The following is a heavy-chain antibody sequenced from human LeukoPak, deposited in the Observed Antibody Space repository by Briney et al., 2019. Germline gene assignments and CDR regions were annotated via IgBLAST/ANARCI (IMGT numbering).Heavy chain of an antibody. CDR1: GYTFTGYY. CDR3: ARDKGITVIRGISYHYYYGMDV. CDR2: INPDSGDT. Sequence: ASVKVSCKASGYTFTGYYMHWVRQAPGQGLEWMGWINPDSGDTNFAQKFQGRVTMTRDTSTSTAYMELSRLRSDDAAVYYCARDKGITVIRGISYHYYYGMDVWGQGTTVIVSS. V-gene: IGHV1-2*02. D-gene: IGHD3-10*01. J-gene: IGHJ6*02.